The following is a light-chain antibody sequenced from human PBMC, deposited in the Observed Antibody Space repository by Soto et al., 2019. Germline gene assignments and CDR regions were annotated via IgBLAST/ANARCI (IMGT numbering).Light chain of an antibody. J-gene: IGKJ1*01. Sequence: DIVMXQSXXXLAVSLGERATINCKSSQSVLLSSTNQNYLAWYQQKPGQPPKLLIYWASTRHSGVPDRFSGSGSGTDFTLTINSLQAEDVAVYYSQQYYHPPRTFGQGTKVEIK. CDR3: QQYYHPPRT. V-gene: IGKV4-1*01. CDR2: WAS. CDR1: QSVLLSSTNQNY.